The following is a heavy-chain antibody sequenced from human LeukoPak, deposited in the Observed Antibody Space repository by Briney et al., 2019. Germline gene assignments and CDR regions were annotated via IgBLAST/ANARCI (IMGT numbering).Heavy chain of an antibody. CDR1: GYTLTELS. V-gene: IGHV1-24*01. CDR3: ATAKYCSSTSCRERKFDH. J-gene: IGHJ4*02. Sequence: ASVKVSCKVSGYTLTELSMHWVRQAPGKGLEWMGGFDPEDGETIYAQKFQGRVTMTEDTSTDTAYMELSSLRSEDTAVYYCATAKYCSSTSCRERKFDHWGQGTLVTVSS. CDR2: FDPEDGET. D-gene: IGHD2-2*01.